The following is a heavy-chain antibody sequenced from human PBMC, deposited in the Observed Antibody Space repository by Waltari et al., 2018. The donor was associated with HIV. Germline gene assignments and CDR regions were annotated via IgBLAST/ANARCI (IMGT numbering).Heavy chain of an antibody. CDR1: GGSINSGSYY. V-gene: IGHV4-61*02. CDR3: TRTSTGSDYYYEVDV. CDR2: LNTSGNT. J-gene: IGHJ6*02. D-gene: IGHD3-22*01. Sequence: QVQLQESGPGLVKPSQPLSLTCTVSGGSINSGSYYWNWIRQPAGKGLEWVGRLNTSGNTNCDPSLESRVTITVDTSKNQFSLRLSAVTASDTGIYYCTRTSTGSDYYYEVDVWGQGTTVTVS.